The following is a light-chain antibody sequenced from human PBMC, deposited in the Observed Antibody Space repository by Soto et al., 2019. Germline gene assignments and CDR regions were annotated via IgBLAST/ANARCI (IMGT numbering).Light chain of an antibody. CDR3: CSDAGSSTWV. CDR1: SSDVGSYNL. CDR2: EDN. Sequence: QSALTQPASVSGSPGQSITLSCPGTSSDVGSYNLVSWYQQHPGTAPKLMIYEDNKRASGGSNRFSGSTSGITASLTISVLQAEDEADYYCCSDAGSSTWVFGGGTKVTVL. J-gene: IGLJ3*02. V-gene: IGLV2-23*01.